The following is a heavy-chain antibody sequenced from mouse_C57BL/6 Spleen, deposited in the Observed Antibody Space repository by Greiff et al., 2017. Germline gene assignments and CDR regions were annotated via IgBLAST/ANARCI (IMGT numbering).Heavy chain of an antibody. Sequence: VQLQQSGAELVKPGASVKLSCTASGFNIKDYYMHWVKQRTEQGLEWIGRIDPEDGETKYAPKFPGKATITADTSSNTAYLQLSSLTSEDTAVYYCASRDYGSSYDGEFDYWGQGTTLTVSS. CDR2: IDPEDGET. J-gene: IGHJ2*01. CDR1: GFNIKDYY. CDR3: ASRDYGSSYDGEFDY. V-gene: IGHV14-2*01. D-gene: IGHD1-1*01.